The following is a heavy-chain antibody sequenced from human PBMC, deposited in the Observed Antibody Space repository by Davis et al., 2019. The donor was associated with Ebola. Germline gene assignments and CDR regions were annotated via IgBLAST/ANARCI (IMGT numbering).Heavy chain of an antibody. CDR1: GGSFSGYY. CDR2: INHSGST. J-gene: IGHJ3*02. CDR3: ARDLAYGGNSGLAFDI. V-gene: IGHV4-34*01. Sequence: GSLRLSCTVSGGSFSGYYWSWIRQPPGKGLEWIGEINHSGSTNYNPSLKSRVTISVDRSKNQFSLKLSSVTAADTAVYYCARDLAYGGNSGLAFDIWGQGTMVTVSS. D-gene: IGHD4-23*01.